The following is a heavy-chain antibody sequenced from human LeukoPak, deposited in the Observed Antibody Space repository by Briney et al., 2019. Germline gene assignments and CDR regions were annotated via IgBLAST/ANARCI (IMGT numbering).Heavy chain of an antibody. Sequence: PGGSLRLSCAASGFTFSSYAMSWVRQAPEKGLAWVSGISGSGGNTYYADSVKGRFTISRDNSVSTLYLRMNSLRAEDTALHYCVKGKSLLYDPWGQGTLVTVSS. J-gene: IGHJ5*02. CDR3: VKGKSLLYDP. D-gene: IGHD2-15*01. CDR2: ISGSGGNT. V-gene: IGHV3-23*01. CDR1: GFTFSSYA.